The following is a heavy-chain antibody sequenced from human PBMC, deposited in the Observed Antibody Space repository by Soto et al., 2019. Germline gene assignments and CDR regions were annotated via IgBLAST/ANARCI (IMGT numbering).Heavy chain of an antibody. Sequence: PSETLSLTCTVSCGSISSSSYYWGWIRQPPGKGLEWIGSIYYSGSTYYNPSLKSRVTISVDTSKNQFSLKLSSVTAADTAVYYFALKDYYGSGTFDPWGQGTLVTVSS. CDR2: IYYSGST. V-gene: IGHV4-39*01. CDR1: CGSISSSSYY. CDR3: ALKDYYGSGTFDP. J-gene: IGHJ5*02. D-gene: IGHD3-10*01.